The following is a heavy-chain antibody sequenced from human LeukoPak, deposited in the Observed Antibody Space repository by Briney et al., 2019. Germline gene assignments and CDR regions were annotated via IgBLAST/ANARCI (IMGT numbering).Heavy chain of an antibody. Sequence: GGSLRLSCAASGFTFSSYAMSWVRQAPGKGLEWVSAISGSGGSTYYADSVKGRFTISRDNSKNTLYLQMNSLRAEDTAVYYCAKFVYAGFIAAAGPLDYWGQGTLVTVSS. V-gene: IGHV3-23*01. CDR3: AKFVYAGFIAAAGPLDY. J-gene: IGHJ4*02. CDR1: GFTFSSYA. D-gene: IGHD6-13*01. CDR2: ISGSGGST.